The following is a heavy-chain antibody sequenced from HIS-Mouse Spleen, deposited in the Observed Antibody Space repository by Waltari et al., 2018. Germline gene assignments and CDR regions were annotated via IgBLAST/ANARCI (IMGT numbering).Heavy chain of an antibody. D-gene: IGHD1-26*01. CDR3: SSYSGSVGGYYYYYYGMDV. J-gene: IGHJ6*02. Sequence: EVQLVEAGGGLVKPGGTLGLSGAASGFTVSNDWMSWVRQPPGKGLEWVGRIKSKTDGGKTDYAAPVKGRFTISRDDSKNTLYLQMNSLKTEDTAVYYCSSYSGSVGGYYYYYYGMDVWGQGTTVTVSS. CDR2: IKSKTDGGKT. V-gene: IGHV3-15*01. CDR1: GFTVSNDW.